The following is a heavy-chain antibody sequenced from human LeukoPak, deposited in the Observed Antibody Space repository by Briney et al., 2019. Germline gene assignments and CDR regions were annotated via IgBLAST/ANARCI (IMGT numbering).Heavy chain of an antibody. CDR3: ARRSSRSFDY. D-gene: IGHD2-2*01. J-gene: IGHJ4*02. CDR1: GFSFSSSD. V-gene: IGHV3-48*03. CDR2: ISSSGSTI. Sequence: GGSLRLSCAASGFSFSSSDMNWVRQAPGKGLEWVSYISSSGSTIYYADSVKGRFTISRDNAKNSLYLQMNSLRAEDTAVYYCARRSSRSFDYWGQGTLVTVSS.